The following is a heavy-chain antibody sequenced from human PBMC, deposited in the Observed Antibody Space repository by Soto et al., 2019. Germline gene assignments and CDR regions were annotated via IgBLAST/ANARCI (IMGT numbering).Heavy chain of an antibody. CDR3: ARDRNTSYYYYYMDV. J-gene: IGHJ6*03. CDR2: IYSGGST. D-gene: IGHD1-26*01. V-gene: IGHV3-66*01. CDR1: GFTVSSNY. Sequence: GGSLRLSCAASGFTVSSNYMSWVRQAPGKGLEWVSVIYSGGSTYYADSVKGRFTISRDNSKNTLYLQMNSLRAEDTAVYYCARDRNTSYYYYYMDVWGKGTTVTVSS.